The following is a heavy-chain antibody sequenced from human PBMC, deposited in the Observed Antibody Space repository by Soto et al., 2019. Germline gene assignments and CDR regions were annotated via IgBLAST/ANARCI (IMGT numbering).Heavy chain of an antibody. CDR2: IYYSGST. V-gene: IGHV4-59*08. Sequence: QVQLQESGPGLVKPSETLSLTCTVSGVSVSNFYWCWIRQSPGKGLEWIGYIYYSGSTNYNPSLKSRVTMSVDTSKNQFFLSLSSVTAADTAVYFCARSTSGQSAYWGQGTLVTVSS. CDR3: ARSTSGQSAY. CDR1: GVSVSNFY. J-gene: IGHJ4*02. D-gene: IGHD2-8*01.